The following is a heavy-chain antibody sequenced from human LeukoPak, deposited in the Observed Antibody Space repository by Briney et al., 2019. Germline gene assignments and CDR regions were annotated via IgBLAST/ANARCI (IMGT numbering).Heavy chain of an antibody. CDR1: GFNFAAYW. D-gene: IGHD1-1*01. CDR2: IKVDGTEK. CDR3: ARDWNGSGTAFDH. V-gene: IGHV3-7*05. Sequence: PAGGSLRLSCAASGFNFAAYWMSWVRQAPGKGLEWVANIKVDGTEKYYVDSVTGRFTISRDNAKNSLSLQMSGLRAEDTATYYCARDWNGSGTAFDHWGQGTLVTVSS. J-gene: IGHJ4*02.